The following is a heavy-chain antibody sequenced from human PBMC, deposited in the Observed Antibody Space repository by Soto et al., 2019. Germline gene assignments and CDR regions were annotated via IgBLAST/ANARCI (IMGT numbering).Heavy chain of an antibody. J-gene: IGHJ6*02. CDR1: GYSISSGYY. D-gene: IGHD2-2*02. V-gene: IGHV4-38-2*02. CDR2: IYFSGST. Sequence: ETLSLTCAVSGYSISSGYYWGWIRQPPGKGLEWIGNIYFSGSTYYNPSLKSRVTISVDTSKNQFSLKLSSVTAADTAVYYCAREDIVVVPGAIRSYYYNGMDVWGQGTTVTVSS. CDR3: AREDIVVVPGAIRSYYYNGMDV.